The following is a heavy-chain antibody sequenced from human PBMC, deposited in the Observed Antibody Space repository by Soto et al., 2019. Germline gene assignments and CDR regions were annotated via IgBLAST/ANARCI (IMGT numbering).Heavy chain of an antibody. CDR3: ARDVGYYYDKLDC. Sequence: GGSLRLSCAASGFAFSDYSLNWVRQPPGKGLEWVSYISVRGTTVYYADSVRGRFTISRDDAKNSLYLQMNSLRAEDTAVYYCARDVGYYYDKLDCWGQGTLVTVSS. CDR2: ISVRGTTV. D-gene: IGHD3-22*01. J-gene: IGHJ4*02. CDR1: GFAFSDYS. V-gene: IGHV3-48*01.